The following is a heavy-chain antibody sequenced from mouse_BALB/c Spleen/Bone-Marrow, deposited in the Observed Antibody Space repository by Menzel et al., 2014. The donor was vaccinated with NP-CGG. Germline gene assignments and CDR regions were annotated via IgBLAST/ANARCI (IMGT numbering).Heavy chain of an antibody. V-gene: IGHV1S130*01. CDR1: GYTFTNSW. Sequence: QVTLKESGSVLVRPGASVKLSCKASGYTFTNSWIHWAKQRPGQGLDWIGEIHPNSGNTNSNEKFKGKATLTVDTSSSTAYVDLSSLTSEDSAVYYCARHHRFAYYFDYWGQGTTLTVSS. D-gene: IGHD2-14*01. J-gene: IGHJ2*01. CDR3: ARHHRFAYYFDY. CDR2: IHPNSGNT.